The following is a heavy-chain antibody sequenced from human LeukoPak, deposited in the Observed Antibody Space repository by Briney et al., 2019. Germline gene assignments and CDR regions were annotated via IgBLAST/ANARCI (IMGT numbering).Heavy chain of an antibody. CDR1: GYTFTSYY. CDR2: INPSGGST. D-gene: IGHD2-2*03. Sequence: ASVKVSCKASGYTFTSYYMHWVRPAPGQGLEWMGIINPSGGSTSYAQKFQGRVTMTRDTSTSTVYMELSSLRSENTAVYYCASGYCSSTSCSQQLVPFDYWGQGTLVTVSS. J-gene: IGHJ4*02. CDR3: ASGYCSSTSCSQQLVPFDY. V-gene: IGHV1-46*01.